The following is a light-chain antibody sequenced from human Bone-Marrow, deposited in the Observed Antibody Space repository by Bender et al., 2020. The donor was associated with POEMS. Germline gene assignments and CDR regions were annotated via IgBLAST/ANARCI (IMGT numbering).Light chain of an antibody. J-gene: IGLJ1*01. CDR1: SSDVGGYNY. CDR2: EVT. CDR3: SSYAGGDLFV. Sequence: QSALTQPPSASGSPGQSVTISCTGTSSDVGGYNYVSWYQQYPGKAPKFIIYEVTKRPSGVPDRFSGSKSGNTASLIVSGLQAEDEADYYCSSYAGGDLFVFGAPTKVTV. V-gene: IGLV2-8*01.